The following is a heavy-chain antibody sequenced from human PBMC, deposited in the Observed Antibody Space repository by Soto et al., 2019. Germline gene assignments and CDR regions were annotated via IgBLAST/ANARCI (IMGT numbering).Heavy chain of an antibody. V-gene: IGHV1-2*02. J-gene: IGHJ6*02. CDR3: ARGEVTRIEVMDV. CDR2: INPRNGDK. D-gene: IGHD2-21*02. Sequence: ASVKVSCKTSGYTFVDHYLYWVRQAPGQGLVWMGWINPRNGDKKYAQKFQGRVTMIRDTIINTTYMDLSALTSDDTAVYYPARGEVTRIEVMDVWGPGTTVTVSS. CDR1: GYTFVDHY.